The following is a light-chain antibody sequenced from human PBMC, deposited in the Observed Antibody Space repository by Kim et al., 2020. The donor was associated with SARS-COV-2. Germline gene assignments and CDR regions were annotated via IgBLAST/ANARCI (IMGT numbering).Light chain of an antibody. J-gene: IGLJ3*02. V-gene: IGLV2-14*03. CDR1: SSNIGSYNY. CDR3: SSFTTRSALV. Sequence: QSALTQPASVSGSPGQSISISCTGTSSNIGSYNYVSWHQQHPGKAPKLMIYDVNKRPSGISSRFSGSKSGSTACLTIPGLQAEDGADYYCSSFTTRSALVFGGGTQLAVL. CDR2: DVN.